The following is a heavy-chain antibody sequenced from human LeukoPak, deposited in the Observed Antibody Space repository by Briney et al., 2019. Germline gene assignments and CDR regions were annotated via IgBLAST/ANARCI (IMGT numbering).Heavy chain of an antibody. D-gene: IGHD2-15*01. V-gene: IGHV3-30*04. CDR1: EFIFSRYA. CDR3: TTKYCSGGSCYGSEAFDI. Sequence: PGGSLRLSCAASEFIFSRYAMHWVRQAPGKGLEWVAILSYDDTNEYYADSVAGRFTISRDNSKNTLYLQMNSLKTEDTAVYYCTTKYCSGGSCYGSEAFDIWGQGTMVTVSS. CDR2: LSYDDTNE. J-gene: IGHJ3*02.